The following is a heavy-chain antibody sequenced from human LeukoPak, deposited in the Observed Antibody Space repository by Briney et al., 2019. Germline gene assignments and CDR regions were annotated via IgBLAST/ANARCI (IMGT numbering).Heavy chain of an antibody. CDR1: GGSISSSSYY. CDR3: ASLKRGYSGYDSVSRDY. J-gene: IGHJ4*02. CDR2: IYYSGST. Sequence: SETLSLTCTVSGGSISSSSYYWGWIRQPPGKGLEWIGSIYYSGSTYYNPSLKSRVTISVDTSKNQFSLKLSSVTAADTAVYYCASLKRGYSGYDSVSRDYWGQRTLVTVSS. D-gene: IGHD5-12*01. V-gene: IGHV4-39*01.